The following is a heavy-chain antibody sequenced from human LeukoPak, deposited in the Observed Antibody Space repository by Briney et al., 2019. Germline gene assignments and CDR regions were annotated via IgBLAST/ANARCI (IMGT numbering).Heavy chain of an antibody. D-gene: IGHD2-21*01. CDR2: MYDSVTT. J-gene: IGHJ4*02. CDR1: GDSISSYY. CDR3: ARGHIAVND. V-gene: IGHV4-59*01. Sequence: NTSETLSLTCTVSGDSISSYYWSWIRQSPGRGLEWIGYMYDSVTTNYSPSLKSRVAISRDTSKNQVFLRLSFVTAADTAVYYCARGHIAVNDWGQGTLVTVSS.